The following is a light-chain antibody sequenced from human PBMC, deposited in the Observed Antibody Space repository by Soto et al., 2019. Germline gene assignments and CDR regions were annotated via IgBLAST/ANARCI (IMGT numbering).Light chain of an antibody. Sequence: EIVLTKSPATLSLSPGGRATLSCSANQSVDTFLAWYQQKPGQPPRLLIFDASSRAAGVPARFSGSGSGTDFTLTISSLEPEDFAVYYRQQRRSWITFGQGTRLEIK. CDR3: QQRRSWIT. V-gene: IGKV3-11*01. CDR1: QSVDTF. J-gene: IGKJ5*01. CDR2: DAS.